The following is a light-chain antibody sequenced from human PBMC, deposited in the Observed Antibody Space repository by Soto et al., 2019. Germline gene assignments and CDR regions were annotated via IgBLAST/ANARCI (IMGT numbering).Light chain of an antibody. CDR1: QSISSY. Sequence: DIQMTQSPSSLSASVGDRVTITCRASQSISSYLNLYQQQPGKAPKLLIYAASRVQSGVPSRFSGSGSGTDFTLPISSLQPEDFATYYFQQSYSTPQTFGQGTKVEIK. CDR2: AAS. J-gene: IGKJ1*01. CDR3: QQSYSTPQT. V-gene: IGKV1-39*01.